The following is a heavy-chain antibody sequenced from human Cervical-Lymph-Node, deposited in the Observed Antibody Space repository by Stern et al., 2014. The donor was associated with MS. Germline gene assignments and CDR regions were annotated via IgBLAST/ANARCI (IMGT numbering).Heavy chain of an antibody. CDR3: ARTYYFDDSGYYYPHYYYGMDV. J-gene: IGHJ6*02. CDR1: GGTFTNYA. Sequence: QVQLVQSGAELKKPGSSVKVSCKAPGGTFTNYAFTWVRQAPGQGLEWMGGIMPVVGTSNYAQKFRGRVTITADKSTSTAYMEISSLRSENTAVYYCARTYYFDDSGYYYPHYYYGMDVWGQGTTVTVSS. V-gene: IGHV1-69*06. CDR2: IMPVVGTS. D-gene: IGHD3-22*01.